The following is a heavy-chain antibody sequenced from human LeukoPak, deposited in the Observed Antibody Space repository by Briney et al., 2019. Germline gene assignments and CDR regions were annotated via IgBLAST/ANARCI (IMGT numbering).Heavy chain of an antibody. V-gene: IGHV4-59*01. CDR3: ARDMSSAAAGNNWFDP. CDR2: IYYSGST. J-gene: IGHJ5*02. Sequence: SETLSLTCTVSGGSISSYYWSWIRQPPGKGLEWIGYIYYSGSTNYNPSLKSRVTISVDTSKNQFSLKLSSVTAADTAVYYCARDMSSAAAGNNWFDPWGQGTLVTVSS. D-gene: IGHD6-13*01. CDR1: GGSISSYY.